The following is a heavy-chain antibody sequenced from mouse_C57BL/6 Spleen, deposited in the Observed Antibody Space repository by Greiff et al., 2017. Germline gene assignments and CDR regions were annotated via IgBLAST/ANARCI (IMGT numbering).Heavy chain of an antibody. CDR2: IDPSDSET. CDR3: ARLPHFDY. J-gene: IGHJ2*01. V-gene: IGHV1-52*01. CDR1: GYTFTSSW. D-gene: IGHD5-5*01. Sequence: VQLQQPGAELVRPGSSVKLSCKASGYTFTSSWMHWVKQRPIQGLEWIGNIDPSDSETHYNQKFKDKATLTVDKSSSTAYMQLSSLTSEDSAVYYCARLPHFDYWGQGTTLTVSS.